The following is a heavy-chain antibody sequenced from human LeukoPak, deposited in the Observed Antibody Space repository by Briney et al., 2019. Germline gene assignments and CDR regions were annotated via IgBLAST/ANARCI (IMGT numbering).Heavy chain of an antibody. V-gene: IGHV3-23*01. Sequence: GGSLRLSCAASGLTFKSHAMSWVRRAPGKGLEWVSATSGSGGSRFYADSVKGRFTISRDNSKNTLYLQMNSLRAEDTAVYYCAKFPSYDSSGHDGFDIWGQGTRVTVSS. CDR3: AKFPSYDSSGHDGFDI. CDR1: GLTFKSHA. D-gene: IGHD3-22*01. J-gene: IGHJ3*02. CDR2: TSGSGGSR.